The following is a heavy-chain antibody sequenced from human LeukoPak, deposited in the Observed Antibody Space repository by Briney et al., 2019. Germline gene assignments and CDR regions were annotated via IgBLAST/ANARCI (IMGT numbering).Heavy chain of an antibody. CDR2: IKQDGSEK. CDR3: ASDRGNSGYDVHDY. J-gene: IGHJ4*02. CDR1: GFTFSTYW. D-gene: IGHD5-12*01. V-gene: IGHV3-7*03. Sequence: GGSLRLSCAASGFTFSTYWMTWVRQAPGKGLEWVGNIKQDGSEKNYVDSVKGRFTISRDNAKNSLYLQMNSLRAEDTAVYYCASDRGNSGYDVHDYWGQGTLVTVSS.